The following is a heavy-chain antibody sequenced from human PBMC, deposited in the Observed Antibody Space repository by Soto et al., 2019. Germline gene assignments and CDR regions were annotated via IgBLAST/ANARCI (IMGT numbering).Heavy chain of an antibody. V-gene: IGHV3-30*18. CDR2: ISYHGSDK. D-gene: IGHD3-22*01. Sequence: GGSLRLSCAASGFTFSSDGMHWVRQAPGKGLEWVAVISYHGSDKYYADSVKGRFTISRDNSRNTLYLQMNSLRADDTAVYYCAKEGGYQYYFDYWGQGTLVTVSS. CDR1: GFTFSSDG. CDR3: AKEGGYQYYFDY. J-gene: IGHJ4*02.